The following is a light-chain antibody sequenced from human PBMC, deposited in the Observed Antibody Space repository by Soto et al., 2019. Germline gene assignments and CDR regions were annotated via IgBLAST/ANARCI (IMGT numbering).Light chain of an antibody. Sequence: QSALTQPRSVSGSPGQSVTISCTGSSSDVGGYDFVSWYQQHPGKAPKLMMSDVSERPSGIPDRFSGSKSANTASLTISGLQAEDEADYYCCSYAGSSTFPFVFGTGTKVTVL. V-gene: IGLV2-11*01. CDR1: SSDVGGYDF. CDR2: DVS. CDR3: CSYAGSSTFPFV. J-gene: IGLJ1*01.